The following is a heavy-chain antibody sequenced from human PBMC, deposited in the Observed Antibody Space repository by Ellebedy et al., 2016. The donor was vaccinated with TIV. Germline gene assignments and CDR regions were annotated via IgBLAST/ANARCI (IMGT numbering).Heavy chain of an antibody. CDR2: ISYDGSHN. J-gene: IGHJ4*02. CDR3: ARGADYDFWTGYYKEDY. Sequence: PGGSLRLSCAASGFTFSTYAMNWVRQAPGKGLEWVSIISYDGSHNDYADSVKGRFTMSRDNSKNTLYLQMNSLRVEDTAVYFCARGADYDFWTGYYKEDYWGQGTLVTVSS. V-gene: IGHV3-30-3*01. D-gene: IGHD3-3*01. CDR1: GFTFSTYA.